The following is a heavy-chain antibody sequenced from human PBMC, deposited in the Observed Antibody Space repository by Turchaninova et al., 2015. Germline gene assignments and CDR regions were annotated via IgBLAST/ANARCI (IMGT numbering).Heavy chain of an antibody. Sequence: EVQLVESGGGLVQHGGSLRRSCGASGVTFSSYWRKRGRQDPGKGLVWVSRINSDGSNKYYADSVKGRFTISRDNSKNTLYLQMNSLRAEDTAVYYCAKDSAKYIAALGYWGQGTLVTVSS. D-gene: IGHD6-6*01. V-gene: IGHV3-74*01. CDR2: INSDGSNK. CDR3: AKDSAKYIAALGY. CDR1: GVTFSSYW. J-gene: IGHJ4*02.